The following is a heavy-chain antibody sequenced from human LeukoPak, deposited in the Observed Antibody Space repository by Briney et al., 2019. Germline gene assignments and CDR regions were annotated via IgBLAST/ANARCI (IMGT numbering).Heavy chain of an antibody. J-gene: IGHJ4*02. V-gene: IGHV5-51*01. CDR3: ARETATPYYFDY. CDR2: IYPGDSDT. CDR1: GYTFTSYW. Sequence: GESLKISCKGSGYTFTSYWIAWVRQMPGRGLEWMGIIYPGDSDTRYSPSFQGQVTISADKSISTAYLQWSSLKASDTAMYYCARETATPYYFDYWGQGTLVTVSS. D-gene: IGHD2-21*02.